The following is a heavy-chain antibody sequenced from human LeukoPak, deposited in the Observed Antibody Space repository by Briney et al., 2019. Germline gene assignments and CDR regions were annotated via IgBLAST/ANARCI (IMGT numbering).Heavy chain of an antibody. V-gene: IGHV1-24*01. J-gene: IGHJ4*02. D-gene: IGHD6-19*01. CDR3: ARYSFAGIAVD. CDR2: FDPEDGET. CDR1: GYTLTELS. Sequence: ASVKVSCKVSGYTLTELSMHWVRQAPGKGLEWMGGFDPEDGETIYAQKFQGRVTMTRDMSTSTVYMELSSLRSEDTAVYYCARYSFAGIAVDWGQGTLVTVSS.